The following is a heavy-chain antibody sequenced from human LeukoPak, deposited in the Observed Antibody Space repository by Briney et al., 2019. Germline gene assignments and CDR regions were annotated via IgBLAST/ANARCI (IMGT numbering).Heavy chain of an antibody. CDR3: ARDPERYLVVPAAGDY. D-gene: IGHD2-2*01. Sequence: GGSLRLSCAASGFTFSSYSMNWVRQAPGKGLEWVSSISSSSRYVYYAGSVKGRFTISRDDAKNSLYLQMNSLRAEDTAVYYCARDPERYLVVPAAGDYWGQGTLVTVSS. CDR1: GFTFSSYS. J-gene: IGHJ4*02. CDR2: ISSSSRYV. V-gene: IGHV3-21*01.